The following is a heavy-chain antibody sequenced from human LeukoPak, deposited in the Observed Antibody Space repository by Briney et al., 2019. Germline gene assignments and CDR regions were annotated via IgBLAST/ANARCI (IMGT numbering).Heavy chain of an antibody. J-gene: IGHJ4*02. CDR2: IIPIFGTA. V-gene: IGHV1-69*13. CDR1: GGTFSSYA. Sequence: GASVKVSCKASGGTFSSYAISWVRQAPGQGLEWMGGIIPIFGTANYAQKFQGRVTITADESTSTAYMELRSLRSDDTAVYYCARDMESSQWLKAVPDYWGQGALVTVSS. CDR3: ARDMESSQWLKAVPDY. D-gene: IGHD6-19*01.